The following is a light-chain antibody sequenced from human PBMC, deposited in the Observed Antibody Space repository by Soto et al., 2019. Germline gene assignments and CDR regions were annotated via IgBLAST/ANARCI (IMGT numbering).Light chain of an antibody. J-gene: IGKJ1*01. CDR1: QSVSSSY. Sequence: VWTQSPGTLCLTTPISTPRSLSPNQSVSSSYFDWYQQKPGQAPRPLIYGASSRATGIPDRFSGSGSGTESTLTLTSMQSEDAAVYNCQQYNNWPPPWTFGEGTKVDIK. CDR3: QQYNNWPPPWT. CDR2: GAS. V-gene: IGKV3-20*01.